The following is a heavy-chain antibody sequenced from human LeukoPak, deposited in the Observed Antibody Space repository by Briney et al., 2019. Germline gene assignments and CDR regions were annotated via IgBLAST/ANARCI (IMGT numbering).Heavy chain of an antibody. Sequence: SQTLSLTCAISGDSVSSNSAAWNWIRQSPSRGLEWLGRTYYRSKWYNDYAVSVKSRITINPDTSKNKFSLQLNSVTPEDTAVYYCARSFHSSGWHAGPDYWGQGTLVTVSS. V-gene: IGHV6-1*01. J-gene: IGHJ4*02. CDR1: GDSVSSNSAA. CDR2: TYYRSKWYN. D-gene: IGHD6-19*01. CDR3: ARSFHSSGWHAGPDY.